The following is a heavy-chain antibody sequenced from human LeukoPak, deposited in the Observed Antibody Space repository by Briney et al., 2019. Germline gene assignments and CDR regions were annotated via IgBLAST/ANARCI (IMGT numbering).Heavy chain of an antibody. Sequence: PGGSLRLSCAASGITFSGYAMSWARQAPGKGLEWVSAISGSGGATYYADSVKGRFTISRDSSKNTLYLQMNSMTAEDTAVYYCATRTVGAIYYWGQGTLVTVSS. CDR2: ISGSGGAT. CDR3: ATRTVGAIYY. V-gene: IGHV3-23*01. D-gene: IGHD1-26*01. J-gene: IGHJ4*02. CDR1: GITFSGYA.